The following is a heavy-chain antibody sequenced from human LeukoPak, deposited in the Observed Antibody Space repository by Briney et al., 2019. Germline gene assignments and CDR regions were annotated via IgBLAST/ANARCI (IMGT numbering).Heavy chain of an antibody. J-gene: IGHJ4*02. V-gene: IGHV4-59*08. D-gene: IGHD2-2*01. CDR1: GGSISSYY. Sequence: PSETLSLTCTVSGGSISSYYWSWIRQPPGRGLEWIGYIYYSGSTNYSPSLKSRVTISPDTSKNQFSLRLSSVTAADTAVYYCARLVSAAAHFDYWGQGTLVTVSS. CDR2: IYYSGST. CDR3: ARLVSAAAHFDY.